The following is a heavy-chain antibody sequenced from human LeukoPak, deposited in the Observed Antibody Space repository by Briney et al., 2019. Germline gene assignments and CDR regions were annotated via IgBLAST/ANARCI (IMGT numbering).Heavy chain of an antibody. CDR2: INPNSGGT. V-gene: IGHV1-2*02. Sequence: ASVKVSCKASGYTFTGYYMHWVRQAPGQGLEWMGWINPNSGGTNYAQKFQGRVTMTRDTSISTAYMELSRLRSDDTAVYYCARGPVRYGGYPIDYWGQGTLVTVSS. D-gene: IGHD5-12*01. J-gene: IGHJ4*02. CDR1: GYTFTGYY. CDR3: ARGPVRYGGYPIDY.